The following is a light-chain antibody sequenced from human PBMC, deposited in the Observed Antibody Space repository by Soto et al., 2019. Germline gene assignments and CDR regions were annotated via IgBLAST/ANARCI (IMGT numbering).Light chain of an antibody. Sequence: DVQMTQSPSSLSASVGDRVTITCRASQTISTYLNWYQQKPGRAPKLLIYAASSLQSGVPSRFSARGSGTDFTLTIDSLEPEVFATYYCQQSYTTPRTFGQGTKVEIK. CDR1: QTISTY. V-gene: IGKV1-39*01. CDR3: QQSYTTPRT. J-gene: IGKJ1*01. CDR2: AAS.